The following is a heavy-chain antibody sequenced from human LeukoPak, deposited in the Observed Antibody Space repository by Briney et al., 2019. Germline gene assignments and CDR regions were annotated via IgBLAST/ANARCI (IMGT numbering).Heavy chain of an antibody. D-gene: IGHD2-2*01. Sequence: GSLRLSCAASGFTFSNYAMSWIRQPPGKGLEWIGSIDYSGSAYYNPSLKSRVTISVDTSKNQVYLLSSVTAADTAVYYCARLTGRYLIDYWGQGTLVTVSS. CDR1: GFTFSNYA. V-gene: IGHV4-39*01. J-gene: IGHJ4*02. CDR2: IDYSGSA. CDR3: ARLTGRYLIDY.